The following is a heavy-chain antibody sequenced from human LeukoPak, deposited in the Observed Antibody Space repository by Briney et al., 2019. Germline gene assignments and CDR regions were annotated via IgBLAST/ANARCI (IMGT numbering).Heavy chain of an antibody. Sequence: PSETLSLTCAVYGGSFSGYYWSWIRQPPGKGLEWIGEINHSGSTNYNPSLKSRVTISVDTSKNQFSLKLSSVTAADTAVYYCARGLLSATSGITMVRGAIEDYWGQGTLVTVSS. CDR1: GGSFSGYY. V-gene: IGHV4-34*01. D-gene: IGHD3-10*01. J-gene: IGHJ4*02. CDR3: ARGLLSATSGITMVRGAIEDY. CDR2: INHSGST.